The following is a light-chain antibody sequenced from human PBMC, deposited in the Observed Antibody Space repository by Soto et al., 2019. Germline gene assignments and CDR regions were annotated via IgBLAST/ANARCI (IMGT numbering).Light chain of an antibody. J-gene: IGKJ5*01. CDR1: QSVSSSY. Sequence: EIVFTQSPGTLPLSPGERATLSCRASQSVSSSYLAWYQQKPGQAPRLLIYGASSRATGIPDRFSGSGSGTDFTLTISRLEPEDFAVYYCQQYGISITFGQGTRLEIK. V-gene: IGKV3-20*01. CDR2: GAS. CDR3: QQYGISIT.